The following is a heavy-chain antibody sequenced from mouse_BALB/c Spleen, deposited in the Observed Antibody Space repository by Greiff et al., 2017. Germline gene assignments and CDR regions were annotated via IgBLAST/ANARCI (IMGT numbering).Heavy chain of an antibody. CDR2: IWAGGST. V-gene: IGHV2-9*02. CDR3: ARDGRTYDYDEDYYAMDY. J-gene: IGHJ4*01. CDR1: GFSLTSYG. D-gene: IGHD2-4*01. Sequence: VQLQQSGPGLVAPSQSLSITCTVSGFSLTSYGVHWVRQPPGKGLEWLGVIWAGGSTNYNSALMSRLSISKDNSKSQVFLKMNSLQTDDTAMYYCARDGRTYDYDEDYYAMDYWGQGTSVTVSS.